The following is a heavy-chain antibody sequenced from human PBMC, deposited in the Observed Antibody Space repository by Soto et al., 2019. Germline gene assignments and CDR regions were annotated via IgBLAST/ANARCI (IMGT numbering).Heavy chain of an antibody. J-gene: IGHJ6*02. V-gene: IGHV1-2*02. CDR2: INPNSGGT. CDR1: GYTFTGYY. CDR3: ARYSSSPRYYYYGMDV. Sequence: GASVKVSCKASGYTFTGYYMHWLRQAPGQGLEWMGWINPNSGGTNYAQKFQGRVTMTRDTSISTAYMELSRLRSDDTAVYYCARYSSSPRYYYYGMDVWGQGTTVTVSS. D-gene: IGHD6-13*01.